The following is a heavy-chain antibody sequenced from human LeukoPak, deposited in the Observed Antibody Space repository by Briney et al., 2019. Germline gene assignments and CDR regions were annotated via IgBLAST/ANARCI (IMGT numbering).Heavy chain of an antibody. CDR2: INHSGST. D-gene: IGHD3-16*02. CDR1: GGSFSGYY. V-gene: IGHV4-34*01. Sequence: SETLSLTCAVYGGSFSGYYWSWIRQPPGRGLEWIGEINHSGSTNYNPSLKSRVTISVDTSKNQFSLKLSSVTAADTAVYYCARAGRYVWGSYRPPIDFDYGGQGTLVTVSS. J-gene: IGHJ4*02. CDR3: ARAGRYVWGSYRPPIDFDY.